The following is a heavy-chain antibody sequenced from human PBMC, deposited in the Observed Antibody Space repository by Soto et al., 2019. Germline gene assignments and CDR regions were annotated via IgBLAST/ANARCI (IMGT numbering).Heavy chain of an antibody. V-gene: IGHV3-53*01. CDR1: GMTVSGKKY. Sequence: GGSLRLSCAVVGMTVSGKKYVAWVRQAPGKGLEWVSGVYDADGKYYADSVKGRFTTSRDSSKTIVYLEMNDLGPEDTAIYYCATWLQREHAYDVWGQGTTVTGSS. CDR2: VYDADGK. CDR3: ATWLQREHAYDV. D-gene: IGHD1-1*01. J-gene: IGHJ3*01.